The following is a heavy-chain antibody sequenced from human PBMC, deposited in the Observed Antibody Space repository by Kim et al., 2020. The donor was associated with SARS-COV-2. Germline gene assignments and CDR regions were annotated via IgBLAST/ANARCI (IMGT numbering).Heavy chain of an antibody. CDR3: ARGHYGLDI. CDR1: GFTFSDNY. CDR2: ISTSFSDV. V-gene: IGHV3-11*01. Sequence: GGSLRLSCTASGFTFSDNYFSWIRQVPGKGLDWVSYISTSFSDVYYADSVKGRFTISRDNTKNSLYLQMNSLSAEDTAIYYCARGHYGLDIWGQGTTVTVSS. J-gene: IGHJ6*02.